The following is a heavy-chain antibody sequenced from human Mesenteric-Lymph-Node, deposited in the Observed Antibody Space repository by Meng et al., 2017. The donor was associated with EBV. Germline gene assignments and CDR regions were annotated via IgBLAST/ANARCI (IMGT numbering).Heavy chain of an antibody. J-gene: IGHJ5*02. CDR1: GGTFSSYA. Sequence: QVQLVQSGAEAKKPXSSVKVSCKASGGTFSSYAISWVRQAPGQGLEWMGGIIPIFGTANYAQKFQGRVTITADESTSTAYMELSSLRSEDTAVYYCATSDPHGGNWFDPWGQGTLGTVSS. CDR3: ATSDPHGGNWFDP. V-gene: IGHV1-69*01. CDR2: IIPIFGTA. D-gene: IGHD3-10*01.